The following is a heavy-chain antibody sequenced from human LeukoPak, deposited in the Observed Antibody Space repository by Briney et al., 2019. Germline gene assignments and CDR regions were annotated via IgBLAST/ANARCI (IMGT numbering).Heavy chain of an antibody. J-gene: IGHJ4*02. V-gene: IGHV1-2*02. CDR1: GYTFTSYD. CDR3: ARGIVATTYYFDY. CDR2: INPNSGGT. Sequence: ASVKVSCKASGYTFTSYDINWVRQATGQGLEWMGWINPNSGGTNYAQKFQGRVTMTRDTSISTAYMELSRLRSDDTAVYYCARGIVATTYYFDYWGQGTLVTASS. D-gene: IGHD5-12*01.